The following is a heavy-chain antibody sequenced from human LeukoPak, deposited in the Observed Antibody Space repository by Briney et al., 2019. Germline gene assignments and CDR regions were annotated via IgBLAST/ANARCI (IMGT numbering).Heavy chain of an antibody. D-gene: IGHD3-22*01. Sequence: GESLKISCKGSGYRFTSYWIGWVRQMPGKGLEWMGIIYPGDSDTRYSTSFQGQVTISADESINSAYLQWSSLKASDTAMYYCARSPISYYYDSSGGHDAFDVWGQGTMVTVSS. CDR1: GYRFTSYW. V-gene: IGHV5-51*01. CDR3: ARSPISYYYDSSGGHDAFDV. CDR2: IYPGDSDT. J-gene: IGHJ3*01.